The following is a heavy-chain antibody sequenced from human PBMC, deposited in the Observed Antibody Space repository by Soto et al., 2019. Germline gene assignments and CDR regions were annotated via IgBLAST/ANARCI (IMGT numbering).Heavy chain of an antibody. CDR3: ARLAVADTYYYYCMDV. Sequence: HGESLKISCKGSGYSFTSYWIGWVRQMPGKGLEWMGIIYPGDSDTRYSPSFQGQVTISADKSISTAYLQWSSLKASDTAMYYCARLAVADTYYYYCMDVWGQGTTVTVSS. D-gene: IGHD6-19*01. J-gene: IGHJ6*02. V-gene: IGHV5-51*01. CDR1: GYSFTSYW. CDR2: IYPGDSDT.